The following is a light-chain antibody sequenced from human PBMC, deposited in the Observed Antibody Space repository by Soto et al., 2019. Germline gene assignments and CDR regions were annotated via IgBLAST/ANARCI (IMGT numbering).Light chain of an antibody. V-gene: IGKV3-20*01. CDR2: GAS. Sequence: EIVLTQSPGTLSLSAADRATLSCRASQSVSIDNLAWYQQKPGQAPRLLIYGASSRATGIPDRFSGSGSGTDFTLTISRLEPEDFAVYYCQHYNTSPLSLTFGQGTKVEIK. J-gene: IGKJ1*01. CDR1: QSVSIDN. CDR3: QHYNTSPLSLT.